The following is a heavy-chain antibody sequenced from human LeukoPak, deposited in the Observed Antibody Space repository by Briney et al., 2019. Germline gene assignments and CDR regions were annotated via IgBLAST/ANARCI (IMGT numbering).Heavy chain of an antibody. Sequence: ASMKVSCKASGYTFTSYGISWVRQAPGQGLEWMGWISAYNGNTNYAQKLQGRVTMTTDTSTSTAYMELRSLRSDDTAVYYCARGYMPAAYDYVWGSYRYNPFDYWGQGTLVTVSS. J-gene: IGHJ4*02. CDR3: ARGYMPAAYDYVWGSYRYNPFDY. CDR2: ISAYNGNT. V-gene: IGHV1-18*01. CDR1: GYTFTSYG. D-gene: IGHD3-16*02.